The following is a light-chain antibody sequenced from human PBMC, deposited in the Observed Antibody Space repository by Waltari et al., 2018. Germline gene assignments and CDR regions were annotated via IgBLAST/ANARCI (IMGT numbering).Light chain of an antibody. V-gene: IGKV4-1*01. J-gene: IGKJ4*01. CDR2: WAS. Sequence: DIVMTQSPDSLAVSLGERATINCKSSQSVLYSSNNKNYLAWYQQQPGQPPKLLIYWASTRESGVPDRFSGSGSGTDFTLTISNLQAEDVAVYYCQQYYNPPLTFGGGTKVEIK. CDR1: QSVLYSSNNKNY. CDR3: QQYYNPPLT.